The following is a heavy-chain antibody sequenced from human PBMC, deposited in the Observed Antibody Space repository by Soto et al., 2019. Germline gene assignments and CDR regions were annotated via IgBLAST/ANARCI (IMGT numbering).Heavy chain of an antibody. CDR3: ARVGLGWDYGGKEFDY. V-gene: IGHV4-31*03. D-gene: IGHD4-17*01. J-gene: IGHJ4*02. CDR2: IYYSGST. CDR1: GGSISSGGYY. Sequence: QVQLQESGPGLVKPSQTLSLTCTVSGGSISSGGYYWSWIRQHPGKSLERIGYIYYSGSTYYNPSLKSRVTISVDTSKNQFSLKLSSVTAADTAVYYCARVGLGWDYGGKEFDYWGQGTLVTVSS.